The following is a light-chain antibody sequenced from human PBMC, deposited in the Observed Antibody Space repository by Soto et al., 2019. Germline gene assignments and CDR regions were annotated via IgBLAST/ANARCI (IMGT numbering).Light chain of an antibody. CDR3: QQRSNWPG. J-gene: IGKJ3*01. CDR2: DAS. Sequence: LTQSPSSLSASVGDRVTLSCRASQSVSSYLAWYQQKPGQAPRLLIYDASNRATGIPARFSGSGSGTDFTLTISSLEPEDFAVYYCQQRSNWPGFGPGTKVDIK. CDR1: QSVSSY. V-gene: IGKV3-11*01.